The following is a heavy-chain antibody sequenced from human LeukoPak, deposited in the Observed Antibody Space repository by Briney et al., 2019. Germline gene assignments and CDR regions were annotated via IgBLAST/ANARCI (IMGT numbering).Heavy chain of an antibody. CDR1: GFTFSTYW. V-gene: IGHV3-74*01. D-gene: IGHD1-26*01. CDR3: VRREANSGSLDY. Sequence: PGGSLRLSCAASGFTFSTYWMHWVRQAPGKGLVWVSRVNSDGSSTNYADSVKGRFTISRDNAKSTLYLQMYSLRAEDTAVYYCVRREANSGSLDYWGQGTLVTVSS. J-gene: IGHJ4*02. CDR2: VNSDGSST.